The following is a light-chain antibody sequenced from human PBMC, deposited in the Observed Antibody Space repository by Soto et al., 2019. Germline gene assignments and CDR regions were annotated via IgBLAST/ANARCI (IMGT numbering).Light chain of an antibody. CDR2: SSN. J-gene: IGLJ2*01. CDR1: NSNVGSNT. V-gene: IGLV1-44*01. Sequence: QSVLTQPPSASGTPGQRVTISCSGSNSNVGSNTVNWYQQLPGTAPKLLINSSNQRPSGVPGRFSGSKSGTSASLAISGLQSEDEADYYCAAWDDSLNFVVFGGGTKLTVL. CDR3: AAWDDSLNFVV.